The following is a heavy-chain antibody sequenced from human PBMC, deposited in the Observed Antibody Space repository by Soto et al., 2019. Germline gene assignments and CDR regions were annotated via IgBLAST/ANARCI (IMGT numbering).Heavy chain of an antibody. J-gene: IGHJ6*03. V-gene: IGHV4-34*01. CDR3: ARGGISHWAYFYYMDV. D-gene: IGHD2-21*01. CDR2: INHLGSI. CDR1: GGSLIDYF. Sequence: QVQLQQWGAGLLKPSETLSLTCVVSGGSLIDYFWSWIRQPPGMALEWIGEINHLGSINYNPSLKSRVTMSVDTSKNQFSLTLNSVTAADTATYYCARGGISHWAYFYYMDVWDRGTTVTVAS.